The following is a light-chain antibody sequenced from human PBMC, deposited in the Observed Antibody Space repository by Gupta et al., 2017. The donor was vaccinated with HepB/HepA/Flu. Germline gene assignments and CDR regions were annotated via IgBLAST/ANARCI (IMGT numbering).Light chain of an antibody. CDR2: DVN. J-gene: IGLJ1*01. CDR1: TGPVTSGHY. V-gene: IGLV7-46*01. Sequence: QAVVTQEPSLTVSPGGTVTLTCASSTGPVTSGHYPYWFQQKPGHAPRTLIYDVNNRASWTPARFSGSLLGGKAALTLSGAQPEDEADYYCLLSYNAVFVFGTGTTITVL. CDR3: LLSYNAVFV.